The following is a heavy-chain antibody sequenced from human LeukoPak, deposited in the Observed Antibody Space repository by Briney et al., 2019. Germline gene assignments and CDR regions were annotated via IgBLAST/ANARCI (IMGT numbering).Heavy chain of an antibody. J-gene: IGHJ6*03. CDR2: IYTTGTT. Sequence: SETLSLTCTVSDTSINTYYWSWIRQPAGKGLGWIGHIYTTGTTNYNPSLKSRVTMSIDTSKNQFSLKLSSVTAADTAVYYCARVIGYCYYMDVWGKGTTVTISS. D-gene: IGHD3-10*01. V-gene: IGHV4-4*07. CDR3: ARVIGYCYYMDV. CDR1: DTSINTYY.